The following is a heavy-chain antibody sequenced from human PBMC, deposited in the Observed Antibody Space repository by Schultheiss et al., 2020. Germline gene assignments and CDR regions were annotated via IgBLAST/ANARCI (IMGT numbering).Heavy chain of an antibody. D-gene: IGHD5-12*01. V-gene: IGHV4-61*10. CDR1: GGSISSGSYY. J-gene: IGHJ4*02. CDR2: IYYSGST. CDR3: AREHSAYDVYDY. Sequence: SETLSLTCTVSGGSISSGSYYWSWIRQPAGKGLEWIGYIYYSGSTNYNPSLKSRVTISVDTSKNQFSLKLSSVTAADTAVYYCAREHSAYDVYDYWGQGTLVTVSS.